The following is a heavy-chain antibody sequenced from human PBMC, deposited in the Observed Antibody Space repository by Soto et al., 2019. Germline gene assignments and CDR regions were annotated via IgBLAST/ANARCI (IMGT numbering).Heavy chain of an antibody. Sequence: EVQLVESGGCLVKPGGSLTLSCAASGFTFTNAWMSWVRQAPGKGLEWVGRIKSKTDGETTDFAAPVKGRFTISRDDSKNTVYLEMNSLQIEDTAVYYCTLHIVVVTSIHNYFNHWGQGTLVTVSS. CDR3: TLHIVVVTSIHNYFNH. CDR1: GFTFTNAW. J-gene: IGHJ4*02. CDR2: IKSKTDGETT. V-gene: IGHV3-15*01. D-gene: IGHD2-21*02.